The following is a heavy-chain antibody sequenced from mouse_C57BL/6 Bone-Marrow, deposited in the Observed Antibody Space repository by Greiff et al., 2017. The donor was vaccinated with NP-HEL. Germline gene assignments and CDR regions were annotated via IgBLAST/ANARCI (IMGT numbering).Heavy chain of an antibody. Sequence: QVQLQQSGAELARPGASVKLSCKASGYTFTSYGISWVKQRTGQGLEWIGENYPRSGNTYYNEKFKGKATLTADKSSSTAYMELRSLTSEDSAVYFCARYGNYWYFDVWGTGTTVTVSS. V-gene: IGHV1-81*01. CDR1: GYTFTSYG. D-gene: IGHD2-1*01. J-gene: IGHJ1*03. CDR2: NYPRSGNT. CDR3: ARYGNYWYFDV.